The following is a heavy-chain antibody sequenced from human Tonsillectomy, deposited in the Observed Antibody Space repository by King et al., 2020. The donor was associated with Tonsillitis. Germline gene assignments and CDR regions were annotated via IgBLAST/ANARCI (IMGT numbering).Heavy chain of an antibody. Sequence: VQLVESGGGLVQPGGSLRLSCAASGFTFSSYSMNWVRQAPGKGLEWVSYISSSSSTIYYADSVKGRFTISRDNAKNSMYLQMNSLRAEDTAVYYCGRERSDYGDYYFDYWGQGTLVTVSS. CDR1: GFTFSSYS. J-gene: IGHJ4*02. D-gene: IGHD4-17*01. CDR3: GRERSDYGDYYFDY. V-gene: IGHV3-48*01. CDR2: ISSSSSTI.